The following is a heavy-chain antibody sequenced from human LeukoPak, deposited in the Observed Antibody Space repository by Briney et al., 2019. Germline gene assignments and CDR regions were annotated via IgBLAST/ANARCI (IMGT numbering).Heavy chain of an antibody. D-gene: IGHD6-19*01. V-gene: IGHV3-64D*09. Sequence: PGGSLRLSCSAYGFTFSSYVMHWVRQAAGKGLEYVSAISTNGGSTYYADSVKGRFTISRDNSKNTLYLQMSSLRGEDTAVYYCVKENSSGWSDYWGQGTLVTVSS. CDR2: ISTNGGST. CDR3: VKENSSGWSDY. CDR1: GFTFSSYV. J-gene: IGHJ4*02.